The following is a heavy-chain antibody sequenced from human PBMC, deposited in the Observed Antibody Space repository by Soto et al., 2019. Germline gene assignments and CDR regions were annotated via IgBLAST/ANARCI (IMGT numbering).Heavy chain of an antibody. J-gene: IGHJ3*02. CDR2: IGLSGDT. CDR1: GFSFSTFD. Sequence: EVQLVESGGDLVQPGGSLRLSCAASGFSFSTFDIHWVRQATGAGLEWVSGIGLSGDTYYAVSVRGRFTLSRENAKNSVYLQMNSLRADDTAVYYCVRGKGCGPNSGAFDIWGPGTMVTVSS. CDR3: VRGKGCGPNSGAFDI. D-gene: IGHD2-15*01. V-gene: IGHV3-13*01.